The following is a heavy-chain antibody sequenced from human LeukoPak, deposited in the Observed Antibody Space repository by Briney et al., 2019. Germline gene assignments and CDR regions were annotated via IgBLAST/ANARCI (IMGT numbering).Heavy chain of an antibody. V-gene: IGHV4-39*07. J-gene: IGHJ6*02. D-gene: IGHD1-26*01. CDR1: GGSIRSSYYY. CDR2: IYDSGST. Sequence: PSETLSLTCTVSGGSIRSSYYYWGWIRQPPGKGLEWIGSIYDSGSTYYNPSLKSRVTISVDTSKNQFSLKLSSVTAADTAVYYCARSVGSYYYGMDVWGQGTTVTVSS. CDR3: ARSVGSYYYGMDV.